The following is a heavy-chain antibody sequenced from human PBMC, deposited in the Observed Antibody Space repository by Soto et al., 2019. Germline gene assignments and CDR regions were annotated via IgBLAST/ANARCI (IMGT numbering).Heavy chain of an antibody. Sequence: PSETLSLTCTVSGGSISSSSYYWGWIRQPPGKGLEWIGSIYYSGSTYYNPSLKSRVTISVDTSKNQFSLKLSSVTAADTAVYYCARPLYSSSPNYYYYGMDVWGQGTTVTVSS. CDR2: IYYSGST. CDR3: ARPLYSSSPNYYYYGMDV. D-gene: IGHD6-6*01. V-gene: IGHV4-39*01. J-gene: IGHJ6*02. CDR1: GGSISSSSYY.